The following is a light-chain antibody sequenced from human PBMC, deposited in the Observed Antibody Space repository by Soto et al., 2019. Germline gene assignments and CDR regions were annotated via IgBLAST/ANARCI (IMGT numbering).Light chain of an antibody. Sequence: QSALTQPASVSGSPGQSITISCTGTSSDVGNYNYVSWYQQHPGKAPKLMIFEVSDRPSGISDRFSGSKSDNTASLTISGLQADDEADYYCSSYISSFSHVFGTGTKLTVL. J-gene: IGLJ1*01. V-gene: IGLV2-14*01. CDR1: SSDVGNYNY. CDR3: SSYISSFSHV. CDR2: EVS.